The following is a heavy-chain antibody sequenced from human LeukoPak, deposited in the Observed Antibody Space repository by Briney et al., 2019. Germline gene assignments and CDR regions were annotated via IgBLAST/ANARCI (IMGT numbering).Heavy chain of an antibody. D-gene: IGHD6-19*01. CDR2: ISGSGGST. CDR3: AKGRQWLVFSLKHVGLDP. CDR1: GFTFSSYA. Sequence: GGSLRLSCAASGFTFSSYAMSWVRQAPGKGLEWVSAISGSGGSTYYADSVKGRFTISRDNSKNTLYLQMNSLRAEDTAVYYCAKGRQWLVFSLKHVGLDPWGQGTLVTVSS. J-gene: IGHJ5*02. V-gene: IGHV3-23*01.